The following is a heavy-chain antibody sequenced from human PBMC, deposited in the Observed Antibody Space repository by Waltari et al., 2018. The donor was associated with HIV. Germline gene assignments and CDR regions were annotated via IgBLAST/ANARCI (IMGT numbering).Heavy chain of an antibody. D-gene: IGHD6-25*01. CDR2: ITTKADGESV. Sequence: ELQLVASGGAIVKPGESLRLSCAVSGLSFRHAWMSWVRQAPGKGLEWIARITTKADGESVDYAEVVRDRFTITRDDSTSTLFLQMSSLKTEDTALYYCSTSGWLDHWGQGTRVTVSS. CDR3: STSGWLDH. J-gene: IGHJ5*02. CDR1: GLSFRHAW. V-gene: IGHV3-15*02.